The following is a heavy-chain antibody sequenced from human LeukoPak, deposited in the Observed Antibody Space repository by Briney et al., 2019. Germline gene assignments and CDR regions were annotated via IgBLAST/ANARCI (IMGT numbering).Heavy chain of an antibody. CDR2: IHHSGST. J-gene: IGHJ5*02. D-gene: IGHD2/OR15-2a*01. V-gene: IGHV4-4*02. Sequence: SGTLSLTCAVSGDSISSNYWWTWVRQPPGKGLEWIGEIHHSGSTNYSPSLKSRVTVSVDNSRNDFSLSLTSVSAADTAVYYCARGYFWFDPWGQGTLVTVSS. CDR3: ARGYFWFDP. CDR1: GDSISSNYW.